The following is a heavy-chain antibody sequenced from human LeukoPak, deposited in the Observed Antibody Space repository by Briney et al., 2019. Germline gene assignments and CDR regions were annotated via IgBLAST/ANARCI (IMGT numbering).Heavy chain of an antibody. J-gene: IGHJ4*02. D-gene: IGHD3-9*01. V-gene: IGHV4-30-4*01. CDR3: ARDHILTGEFDY. CDR1: GVSISSGDYY. Sequence: SETLSLTCTVSGVSISSGDYYWRWIRQPPGKGLEWIGYIYYSGSTYFNPSLKSRVTISVDTSKNQFTLKLNSVTAADTAVYYCARDHILTGEFDYWGQGTLVTVSS. CDR2: IYYSGST.